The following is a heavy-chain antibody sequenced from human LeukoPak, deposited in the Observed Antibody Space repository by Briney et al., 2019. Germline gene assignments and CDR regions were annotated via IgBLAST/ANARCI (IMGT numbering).Heavy chain of an antibody. V-gene: IGHV3-30-3*01. J-gene: IGHJ5*02. Sequence: GGSLRLSCAASGFTFRNYAMHWVRQAPGKGLEWVAVISYDGSNKYYADSVKGRFTISRDNSNNTLYLQMNSLRTDDTAMYYCARGLQGFDPWGQGTLVTVSS. CDR3: ARGLQGFDP. CDR2: ISYDGSNK. CDR1: GFTFRNYA.